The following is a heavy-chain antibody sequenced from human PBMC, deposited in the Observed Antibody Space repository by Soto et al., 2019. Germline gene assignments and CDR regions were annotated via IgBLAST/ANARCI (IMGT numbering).Heavy chain of an antibody. CDR3: ARASNWLGYAFDI. Sequence: EVQLVESGGGLVQPGGSLRLSCAASGFTFSSYAMHWVRQAPGKGLEYVSAISSNGGSTYYANSVKGRFTISRDNSKNTLYLQMGSLRAEDMAVYYCARASNWLGYAFDIWGQGTMVPSLQ. CDR2: ISSNGGST. CDR1: GFTFSSYA. V-gene: IGHV3-64*01. J-gene: IGHJ3*02. D-gene: IGHD3-9*01.